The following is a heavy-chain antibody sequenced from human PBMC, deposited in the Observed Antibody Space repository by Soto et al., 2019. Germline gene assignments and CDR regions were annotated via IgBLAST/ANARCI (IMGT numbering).Heavy chain of an antibody. D-gene: IGHD3-9*01. CDR1: VGSITNFH. J-gene: IGHJ4*02. V-gene: IGHV4-59*01. CDR3: AAYDSEGYFEH. Sequence: KPSETLSLTCTVSVGSITNFHWSWIRQPPGKGLEWIGYIYFSGSTKYNPSLKSRVTMSIDTSKNEFSLKMISVTAADTAAYYCAAYDSEGYFEHWGQGALVTVSS. CDR2: IYFSGST.